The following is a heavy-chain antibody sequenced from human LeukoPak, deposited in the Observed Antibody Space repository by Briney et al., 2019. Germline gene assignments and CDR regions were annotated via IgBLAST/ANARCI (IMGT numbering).Heavy chain of an antibody. CDR3: ARRLDVFDI. CDR2: IYYSGST. D-gene: IGHD3-22*01. CDR1: GGSISSSSYY. Sequence: SETLSLTCTVSGGSISSSSYYWGWIRQPPGKGLEWIGSIYYSGSTYYNPSLKSRVTISVDTSKNQFSLKLSSVTAADTAVYYCARRLDVFDIWGQGTMVTVSS. V-gene: IGHV4-39*01. J-gene: IGHJ3*02.